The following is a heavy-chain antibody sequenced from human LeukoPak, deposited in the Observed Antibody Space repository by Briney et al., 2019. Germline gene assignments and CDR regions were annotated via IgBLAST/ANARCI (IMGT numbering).Heavy chain of an antibody. J-gene: IGHJ3*02. Sequence: PGGSLRLSCAASGFTFSSYGMHWVRQAPGKGLEWVAVISYDGSNKYYADSVKGRFTISRDNAKNSLYLQMNSLRAEDTAVYYCARADLDAFDIWGQGTMVTVSS. CDR2: ISYDGSNK. CDR1: GFTFSSYG. V-gene: IGHV3-30*03. CDR3: ARADLDAFDI.